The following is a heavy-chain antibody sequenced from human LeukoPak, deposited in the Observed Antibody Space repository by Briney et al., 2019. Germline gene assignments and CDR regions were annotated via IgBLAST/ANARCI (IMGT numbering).Heavy chain of an antibody. D-gene: IGHD3-9*01. Sequence: SETLSLTCTVSGGSISSSSYYWGWIRQPPGKGLEWIGNIYYSGSTYYNPSLKSRVTISVDTSKNQFSLKLSSVTAADTAVYYCARSVGYDILTAYRYYYMDVWGKGTTVTVSS. CDR2: IYYSGST. V-gene: IGHV4-39*07. CDR1: GGSISSSSYY. CDR3: ARSVGYDILTAYRYYYMDV. J-gene: IGHJ6*03.